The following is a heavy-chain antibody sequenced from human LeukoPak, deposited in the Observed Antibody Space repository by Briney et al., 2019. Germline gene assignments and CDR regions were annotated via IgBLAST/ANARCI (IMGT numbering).Heavy chain of an antibody. D-gene: IGHD3-9*01. J-gene: IGHJ6*03. CDR3: ARTRYFDSYYYYYYMDV. Sequence: ASVKVSCKASGYTFTSYAMNWVRQAPGQGLEWMGWINTNTGNPTYAQGFTGRFVFSLDTSVSTAYLQICSLKAEDTAVYYCARTRYFDSYYYYYYMDVWGKGTTVTVSS. CDR2: INTNTGNP. CDR1: GYTFTSYA. V-gene: IGHV7-4-1*01.